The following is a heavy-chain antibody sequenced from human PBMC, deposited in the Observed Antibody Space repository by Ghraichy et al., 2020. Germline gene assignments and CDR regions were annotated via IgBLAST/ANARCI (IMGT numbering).Heavy chain of an antibody. CDR3: ARLTYGGNVGYFQH. CDR1: GGSISSSSYY. Sequence: SETLSLTCTVSGGSISSSSYYWGWIRQPPGKGLEWIGSIYYSGSTYYNPSLKSRVTISVDTSKNQFSLRLSSVTAADTAVYYCARLTYGGNVGYFQHWGQGPLVTVSS. CDR2: IYYSGST. V-gene: IGHV4-39*01. D-gene: IGHD4-23*01. J-gene: IGHJ1*01.